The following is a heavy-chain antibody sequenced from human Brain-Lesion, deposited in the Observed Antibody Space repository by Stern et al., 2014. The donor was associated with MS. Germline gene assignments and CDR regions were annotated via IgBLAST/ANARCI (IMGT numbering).Heavy chain of an antibody. CDR2: INPKSGGT. CDR1: GYTFTGYY. D-gene: IGHD3-22*01. CDR3: ATYYYDSTGYNDF. Sequence: VQLVESGAEVKKPGASEKVSCKASGYTFTGYYMHWVRQAPGQGLEWMGWINPKSGGTNYAQKFQGWVTMTRDTSINTAYMELSRLRSDDTAVYYCATYYYDSTGYNDFWGQGTLVTVSS. V-gene: IGHV1-2*04. J-gene: IGHJ4*02.